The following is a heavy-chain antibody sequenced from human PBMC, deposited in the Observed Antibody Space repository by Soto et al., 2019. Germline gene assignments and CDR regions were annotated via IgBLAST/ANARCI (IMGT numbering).Heavy chain of an antibody. CDR2: INPNSGGT. CDR1: GYTFTGYY. D-gene: IGHD3-22*01. Sequence: ASVKVSCKASGYTFTGYYMHWVRQAPGQGPEWMGWINPNSGGTNYAQKFQGWVTMTRDTSISTAYMELSRLRSDDTAVYYCARGRPEAYDSSGYYDYWGQGTLVTVSS. J-gene: IGHJ4*02. V-gene: IGHV1-2*04. CDR3: ARGRPEAYDSSGYYDY.